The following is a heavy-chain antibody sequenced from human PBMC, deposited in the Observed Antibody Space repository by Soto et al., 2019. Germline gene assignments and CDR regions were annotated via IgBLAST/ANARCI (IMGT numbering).Heavy chain of an antibody. CDR2: IIPFFKAA. CDR3: ARDVPLNYYDGTFSYYAMDV. Sequence: QVQLVQSGAEVKKPGSSVKVSCKASGGTFSSHAISWVRQAPGQGLEWMGGIIPFFKAANYAQKFQGRVTITADDATSTAYMDLYSLISEDTAVYYCARDVPLNYYDGTFSYYAMDVWGHVTTVTVSS. V-gene: IGHV1-69*01. D-gene: IGHD3-16*01. J-gene: IGHJ6*02. CDR1: GGTFSSHA.